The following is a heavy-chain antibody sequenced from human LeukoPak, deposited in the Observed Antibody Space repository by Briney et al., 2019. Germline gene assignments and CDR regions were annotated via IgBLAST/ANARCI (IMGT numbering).Heavy chain of an antibody. D-gene: IGHD6-13*01. CDR3: ARGVAAAPNWFDP. CDR2: ISSSSSTI. V-gene: IGHV3-48*01. J-gene: IGHJ5*02. Sequence: EGSLRLSCAASGFTFSSYSMNWVRQAPGKGLEWVSYISSSSSTIYYADSVKGRFTISRDNAKNSLYLQMNSLRAGDTAVYYCARGVAAAPNWFDPWGQGTLVTVSS. CDR1: GFTFSSYS.